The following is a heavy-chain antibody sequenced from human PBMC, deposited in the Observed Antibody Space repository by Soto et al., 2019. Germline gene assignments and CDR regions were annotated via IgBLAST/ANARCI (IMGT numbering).Heavy chain of an antibody. D-gene: IGHD6-19*01. CDR3: ARAGSSGWYQGSEDLDY. Sequence: SVKVSCKASGGTFSSYAISWVRQAPGQGLEWMGGIIPIFGTANYAQKFQGRVTITADESTSTAYMELSSLRSEDTAVYYCARAGSSGWYQGSEDLDYWGQGTLVTVSS. V-gene: IGHV1-69*13. J-gene: IGHJ4*02. CDR2: IIPIFGTA. CDR1: GGTFSSYA.